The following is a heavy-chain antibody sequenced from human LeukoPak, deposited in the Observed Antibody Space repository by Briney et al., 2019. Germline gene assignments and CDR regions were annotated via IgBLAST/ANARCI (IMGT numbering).Heavy chain of an antibody. CDR3: ARARVCRSTSCPFYFDY. D-gene: IGHD2-2*01. CDR1: GGTFSSYA. V-gene: IGHV1-69*05. CDR2: IIPIFGTA. Sequence: SVKVSCKASGGTFSSYAISWVRQAPGQGLEWMGGIIPIFGTANYAQKFQGRVTITTDESTSTAYMELSSLRSEDTAVYYCARARVCRSTSCPFYFDYWGQGTLVTVSS. J-gene: IGHJ4*02.